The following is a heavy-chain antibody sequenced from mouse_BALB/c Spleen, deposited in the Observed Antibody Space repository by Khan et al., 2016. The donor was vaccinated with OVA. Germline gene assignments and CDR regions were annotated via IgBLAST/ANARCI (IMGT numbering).Heavy chain of an antibody. D-gene: IGHD1-1*01. J-gene: IGHJ2*01. V-gene: IGHV13-2*02. CDR1: GFTFSYYR. CDR2: ITVKSDNSGA. CDR3: SRGGYYYGTPFDY. Sequence: VQLVETGGGLVRPGNSLKLSCVTSGFTFSYYRMHWLRQFPGKRLEWIAVITVKSDNSGANYAESVKGRFTISRDDSKSSVYLQMNRLREADTATDSCSRGGYYYGTPFDYWGQGTTLTVSS.